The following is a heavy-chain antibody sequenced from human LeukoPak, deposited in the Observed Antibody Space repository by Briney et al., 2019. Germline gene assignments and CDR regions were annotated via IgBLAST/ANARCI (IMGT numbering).Heavy chain of an antibody. J-gene: IGHJ4*02. CDR3: AEDTITMVRGVIITYYFDY. V-gene: IGHV3-23*01. CDR2: ISGSGGST. Sequence: AGGSLRLSCAASGFTFSSYAMSWVRQAPGKGLEWVSAISGSGGSTYYADSVKGRFTISRDNSKNTLYLQMNSLRAEDTAVYYCAEDTITMVRGVIITYYFDYWGQGTLVTVSS. CDR1: GFTFSSYA. D-gene: IGHD3-10*01.